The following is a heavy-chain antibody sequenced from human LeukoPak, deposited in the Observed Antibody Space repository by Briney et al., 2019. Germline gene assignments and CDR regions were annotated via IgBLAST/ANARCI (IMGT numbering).Heavy chain of an antibody. J-gene: IGHJ4*02. Sequence: SETLSLTCTVSGGSISSYYWSWIRQPPGKGLEWIGYIYYSGSTNYNPSLKSRVTISVDTSKNQFSLKLSSVTAADTAVYYCARGVLYYYDSSGYYLDYWGQGTLVTVSS. CDR2: IYYSGST. V-gene: IGHV4-59*12. D-gene: IGHD3-22*01. CDR3: ARGVLYYYDSSGYYLDY. CDR1: GGSISSYY.